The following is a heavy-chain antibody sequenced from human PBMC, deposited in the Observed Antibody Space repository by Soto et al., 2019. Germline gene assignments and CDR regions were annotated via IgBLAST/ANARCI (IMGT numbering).Heavy chain of an antibody. Sequence: GGSLRLSCAASGFTFSSSGMHWVRQAPGKGLEWVAVIWYDGSNKYYADSVKGRFTISRDNSKNTLYLQMNSLRAEDTAVYYCARDHRGPYCSGGSCYLAYYYYYMDVWGKGT. D-gene: IGHD2-15*01. CDR1: GFTFSSSG. V-gene: IGHV3-33*01. CDR2: IWYDGSNK. J-gene: IGHJ6*03. CDR3: ARDHRGPYCSGGSCYLAYYYYYMDV.